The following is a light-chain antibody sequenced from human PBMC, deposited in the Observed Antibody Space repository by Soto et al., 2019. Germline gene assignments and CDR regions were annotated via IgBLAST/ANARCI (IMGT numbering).Light chain of an antibody. V-gene: IGKV1-12*01. CDR1: QGISSW. Sequence: DIQMTQSPSSVSASVGDRVTITCRASQGISSWLAWYQQKPGKDPKLLIYAASSLQSGLPSRFSGSRSGTDFTLTIGSLQPEDFAPSFCHKGNSFPYTFGQGTKLEIK. J-gene: IGKJ2*01. CDR3: HKGNSFPYT. CDR2: AAS.